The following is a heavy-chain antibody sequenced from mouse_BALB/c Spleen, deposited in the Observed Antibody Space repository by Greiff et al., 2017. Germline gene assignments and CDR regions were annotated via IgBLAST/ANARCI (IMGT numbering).Heavy chain of an antibody. CDR3: ARDNPPLLRYYAMDY. J-gene: IGHJ4*01. V-gene: IGHV7-3*02. CDR1: GFTFTDYY. CDR2: IRNKANGYTT. Sequence: EVQRVESGGGLVQPGGSLRLSCATSGFTFTDYYMSWVRQPPGKALEWLGFIRNKANGYTTEYSASVKGRFTISRDNSQSILYLQMNTLRAEDSATYYCARDNPPLLRYYAMDYWGQGTSVTVSS. D-gene: IGHD1-2*01.